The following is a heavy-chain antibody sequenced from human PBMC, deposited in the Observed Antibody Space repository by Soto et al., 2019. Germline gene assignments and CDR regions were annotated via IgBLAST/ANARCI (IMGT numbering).Heavy chain of an antibody. V-gene: IGHV5-51*01. CDR1: VYSFPSYW. CDR2: VYPGDSGT. J-gene: IGHJ3*01. Sequence: PGESLKISCKGSVYSFPSYWICWFRQMPVKGREWMGIVYPGDSGTRYSPSFHGQVTISADKSISTAYLQWSSLKASDTAMYFCARLPGVRGVFDGFNVWGQGTMVTVSS. D-gene: IGHD3-10*01. CDR3: ARLPGVRGVFDGFNV.